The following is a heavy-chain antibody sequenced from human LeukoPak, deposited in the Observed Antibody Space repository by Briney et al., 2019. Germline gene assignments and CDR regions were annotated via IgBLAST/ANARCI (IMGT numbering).Heavy chain of an antibody. CDR1: GFTFSRYA. CDR3: AKEKSSSSQYNWFDP. CDR2: ISGSGGST. D-gene: IGHD6-6*01. Sequence: GGSLRLSCAASGFTFSRYAMNWARQAPGKGLEWVSVISGSGGSTYYADSVKGRFTISRDNSKNTLYLQMNSLRAEDTAVYYCAKEKSSSSQYNWFDPWGQGTLVTVSS. J-gene: IGHJ5*02. V-gene: IGHV3-23*01.